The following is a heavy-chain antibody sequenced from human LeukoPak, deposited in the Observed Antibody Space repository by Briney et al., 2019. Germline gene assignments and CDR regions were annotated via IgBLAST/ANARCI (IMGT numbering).Heavy chain of an antibody. D-gene: IGHD3-22*01. J-gene: IGHJ4*02. Sequence: PSQTLSLTCTVSVDSISSGGYYWSWIRQHPGKGLEWIGYIYYSGSTYYNPSLKSRVTISVDTSKNQFSLKLSSVTAADTAVYYCARDRGAGGDSSGYYDYWGQGTLVTVSS. CDR3: ARDRGAGGDSSGYYDY. V-gene: IGHV4-31*03. CDR2: IYYSGST. CDR1: VDSISSGGYY.